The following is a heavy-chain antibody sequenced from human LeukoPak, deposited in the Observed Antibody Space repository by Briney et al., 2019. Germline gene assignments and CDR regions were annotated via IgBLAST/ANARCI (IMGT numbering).Heavy chain of an antibody. D-gene: IGHD3-22*01. CDR2: IIPILGIA. CDR3: ARDWSDDSSGYFHDAFDI. J-gene: IGHJ3*02. V-gene: IGHV1-69*04. CDR1: GGTISSYA. Sequence: SVKVACQASGGTISSYAISWVRQATGQGLEWRGRIIPILGIANYAQKFQGRVTITADKSTRTAYMELSSLRSEDTAVYYCARDWSDDSSGYFHDAFDIWGQGTMVTVSS.